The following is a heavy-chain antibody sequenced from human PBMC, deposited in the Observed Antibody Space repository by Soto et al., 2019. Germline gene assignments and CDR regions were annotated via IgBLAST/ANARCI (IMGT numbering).Heavy chain of an antibody. CDR3: AKGLKYYDSSGYIYYYYGMDV. Sequence: GGSLRLSCAASGFTFDDYTMHWVRQAPGKGLEWVSLISWDGGSTYYADSVKGRFTISRDNSKNSLYLQMNSLRTEDTALYYCAKGLKYYDSSGYIYYYYGMDVCGQGTTVTVSS. CDR2: ISWDGGST. V-gene: IGHV3-43*01. D-gene: IGHD3-22*01. J-gene: IGHJ6*02. CDR1: GFTFDDYT.